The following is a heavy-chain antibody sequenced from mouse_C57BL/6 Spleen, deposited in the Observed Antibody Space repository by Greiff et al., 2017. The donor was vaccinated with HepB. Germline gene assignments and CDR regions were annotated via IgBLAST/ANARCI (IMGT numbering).Heavy chain of an antibody. J-gene: IGHJ4*01. D-gene: IGHD1-1*01. Sequence: QVQLQQPGAELVKPGASVKLSCKASGYTFTSYWMHWVKQRPGRGLEWIGRIDPNSGGTKYNEKFKSKATLTVDKPSSTAYMQLSSLTSEDAAVYYCARSNYYGSSKGFYYAMDYWGQGTSVTVSS. V-gene: IGHV1-72*01. CDR1: GYTFTSYW. CDR3: ARSNYYGSSKGFYYAMDY. CDR2: IDPNSGGT.